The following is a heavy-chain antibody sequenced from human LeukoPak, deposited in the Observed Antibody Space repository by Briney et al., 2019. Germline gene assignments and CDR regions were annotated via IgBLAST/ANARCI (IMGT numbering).Heavy chain of an antibody. CDR2: ISYDGSNK. Sequence: PGRSLRLSCAASGFTFSSYAMHWVRQAPGKGLEWVAVISYDGSNKYYADSVKGRFTISRDNSKNTLYLQMNSLRAEDTAEYYCARDHDSSGYYYGYWGQGTLVTVSS. V-gene: IGHV3-30-3*01. CDR1: GFTFSSYA. D-gene: IGHD3-22*01. CDR3: ARDHDSSGYYYGY. J-gene: IGHJ4*02.